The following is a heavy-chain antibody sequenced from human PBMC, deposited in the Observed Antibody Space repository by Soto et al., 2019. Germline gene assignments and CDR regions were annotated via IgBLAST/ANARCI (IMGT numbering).Heavy chain of an antibody. CDR2: VSGYNGDA. Sequence: AAVPVPFATAGPTFTKWSITWVRQVTCQGLECFGWVSGYNGDANYAQKIRGGATITTDTSTATAYLEMKGLRSDDTAVYYCARQNYNSGVDVWGQGTTVTVSS. CDR3: ARQNYNSGVDV. J-gene: IGHJ6*02. CDR1: GPTFTKWS. V-gene: IGHV1-18*01.